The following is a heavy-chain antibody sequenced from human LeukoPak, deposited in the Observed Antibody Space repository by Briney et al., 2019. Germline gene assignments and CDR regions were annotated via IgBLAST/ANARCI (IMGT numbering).Heavy chain of an antibody. CDR1: GFTFSSYA. CDR3: AKDREGNWRFSQTYYFDY. D-gene: IGHD1-20*01. J-gene: IGHJ4*02. V-gene: IGHV3-23*01. CDR2: ISGSGGST. Sequence: GGSLRLSCAASGFTFSSYAMSWVRQAPGKGLEWVSAISGSGGSTYYADSVKGRFTISRGNSKNTLYLQMNSLRAEDTAVYYCAKDREGNWRFSQTYYFDYWGQGTLVTVSS.